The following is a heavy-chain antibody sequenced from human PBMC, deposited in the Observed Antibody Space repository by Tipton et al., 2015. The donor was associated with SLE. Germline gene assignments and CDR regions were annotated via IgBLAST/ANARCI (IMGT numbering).Heavy chain of an antibody. V-gene: IGHV1-18*04. J-gene: IGHJ4*02. CDR2: ISADNGNT. Sequence: QLVQSGAEVKKTGSSVKVSCKASGYTFTYRYLHWVRQAPGQALEWMGWISADNGNTNYAQNLQGRVTMTTDTSTSTAYMELRSLRSDDTAVYYCARDLRRRYYFDYWGQGTLVTVSS. CDR1: GYTFTYRY. CDR3: ARDLRRRYYFDY.